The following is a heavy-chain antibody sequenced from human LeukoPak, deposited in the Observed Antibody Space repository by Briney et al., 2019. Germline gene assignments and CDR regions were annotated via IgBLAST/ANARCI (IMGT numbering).Heavy chain of an antibody. D-gene: IGHD6-13*01. Sequence: GGSLRLSCAASGFTFDDYAMYWVRQAPGKGLEWVSGISWNSGSIGYADSVKGRFTISRDNAKNSLYLQMNSLRAEDTALYYCAKDEGAAGTLAVDYWGQGTLVTVSS. V-gene: IGHV3-9*01. J-gene: IGHJ4*02. CDR2: ISWNSGSI. CDR3: AKDEGAAGTLAVDY. CDR1: GFTFDDYA.